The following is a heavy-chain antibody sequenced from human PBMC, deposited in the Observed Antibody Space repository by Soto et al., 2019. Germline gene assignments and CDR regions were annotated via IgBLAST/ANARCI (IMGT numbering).Heavy chain of an antibody. Sequence: ASVKVSCKTSGGTFGSYAISWVRQAPGQGLEWMGGIIPIFSTPNYAQKLQGRVTMTTDTSTSTAYMELRSLGSDDTAVYYCARDGRYYDSSGYLKWFDYWGQGTLVTVSS. CDR1: GGTFGSYA. CDR3: ARDGRYYDSSGYLKWFDY. J-gene: IGHJ4*02. CDR2: IIPIFSTP. V-gene: IGHV1-69*05. D-gene: IGHD3-22*01.